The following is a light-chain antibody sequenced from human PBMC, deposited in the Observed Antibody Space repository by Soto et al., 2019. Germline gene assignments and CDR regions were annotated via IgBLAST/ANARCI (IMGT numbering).Light chain of an antibody. CDR3: QQYNSFSRS. CDR1: RSISNW. CDR2: KAS. Sequence: DIQLTQSPSPLSASAGDRVTITCRASRSISNWLAWFQPKPGKAPKLLIYKASTLESGVPSSFSGSGYGTEFNLSISSLQPDDFATYYCQQYNSFSRSFGQGTKL. J-gene: IGKJ2*01. V-gene: IGKV1-5*03.